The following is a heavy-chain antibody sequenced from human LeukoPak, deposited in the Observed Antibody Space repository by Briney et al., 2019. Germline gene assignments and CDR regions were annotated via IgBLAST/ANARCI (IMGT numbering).Heavy chain of an antibody. CDR2: IIPISGTA. D-gene: IGHD2-15*01. Sequence: GASVEVSCKASGGTFSNYAISWLRQAPGQGLEWMGGIIPISGTANYLQKFQGRVTITADESTSTAYMELSSLRSEDTAIYYCARAKDIVIISVGISATDFDYWGQGTLVTVSS. CDR1: GGTFSNYA. J-gene: IGHJ4*02. V-gene: IGHV1-69*13. CDR3: ARAKDIVIISVGISATDFDY.